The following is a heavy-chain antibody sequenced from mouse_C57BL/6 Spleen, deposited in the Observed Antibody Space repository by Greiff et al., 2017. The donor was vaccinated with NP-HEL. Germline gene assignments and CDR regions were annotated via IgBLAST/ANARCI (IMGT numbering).Heavy chain of an antibody. Sequence: EVQVVESEGGLVQPGSSMKLSCTASGFTFSDYYMAWVRQVPEKGLEWVANINYDGSSTYYLDSLKSRFIISRDNAKNILYLQMSSLKSEDTATYYCARGLLQFAYWGQGTLVTVSA. CDR1: GFTFSDYY. D-gene: IGHD1-1*01. V-gene: IGHV5-16*01. J-gene: IGHJ3*01. CDR2: INYDGSST. CDR3: ARGLLQFAY.